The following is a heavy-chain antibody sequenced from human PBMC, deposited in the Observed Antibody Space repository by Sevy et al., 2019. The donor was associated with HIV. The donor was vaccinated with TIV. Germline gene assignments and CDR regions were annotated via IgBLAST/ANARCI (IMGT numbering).Heavy chain of an antibody. J-gene: IGHJ6*03. V-gene: IGHV4-39*01. CDR2: IYYSGST. Sequence: SETLSPTCTVSGGSISSSSYYWGWIRQPPGKGLEWIGSIYYSGSTYYNPSLKSRVTISVDTSKNQFSLKLSSVTAADTAVYYCARHNSGSYSEYYYYYYYMDVWGKGTTVTVSS. D-gene: IGHD1-26*01. CDR1: GGSISSSSYY. CDR3: ARHNSGSYSEYYYYYYYMDV.